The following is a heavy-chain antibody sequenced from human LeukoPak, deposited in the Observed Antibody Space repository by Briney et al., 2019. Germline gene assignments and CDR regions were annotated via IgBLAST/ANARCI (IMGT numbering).Heavy chain of an antibody. D-gene: IGHD3-3*01. Sequence: PSETLSLTCTVSGYSISSGYYWGWIRQPPGKGLEWIGSIYHSGSTYYNPSLKSRVTISVGTSKNQFSLKLSSVTAADTAVYYCARGRRFYYDFWSGYYPNFDYWGQGTLVTVSS. CDR2: IYHSGST. CDR3: ARGRRFYYDFWSGYYPNFDY. J-gene: IGHJ4*02. V-gene: IGHV4-38-2*02. CDR1: GYSISSGYY.